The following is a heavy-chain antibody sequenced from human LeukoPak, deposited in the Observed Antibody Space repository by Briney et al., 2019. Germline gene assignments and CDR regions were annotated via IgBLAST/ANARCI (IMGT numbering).Heavy chain of an antibody. J-gene: IGHJ6*03. CDR1: GFTFSSYS. CDR2: ISSSSSTI. D-gene: IGHD4-17*01. V-gene: IGHV3-48*01. Sequence: GGSLRLSCAASGFTFSSYSINWVRQAPGKGLEWVSYISSSSSTIYYADSVKGRFTISRDNAKNSLYLQMNSLRAEDTAVYYCARSYGDYSDYYFYMGVWGKGTTVTVSS. CDR3: ARSYGDYSDYYFYMGV.